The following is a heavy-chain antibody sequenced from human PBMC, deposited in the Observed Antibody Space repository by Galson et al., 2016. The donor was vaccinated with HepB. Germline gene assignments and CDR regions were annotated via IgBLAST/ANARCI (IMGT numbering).Heavy chain of an antibody. CDR2: ISGIDGGT. CDR3: ARGGHHPQSFFDH. CDR1: GFTFRSYA. D-gene: IGHD3-16*01. V-gene: IGHV3-23*01. Sequence: SLRLSCAASGFTFRSYAMTWVRQAPGKGLEWVSSISGIDGGTYYADSVKGRFAISRDNSKNTLYLQMNSPRGEDTAVYYCARGGHHPQSFFDHWGQGSLVTVSS. J-gene: IGHJ4*02.